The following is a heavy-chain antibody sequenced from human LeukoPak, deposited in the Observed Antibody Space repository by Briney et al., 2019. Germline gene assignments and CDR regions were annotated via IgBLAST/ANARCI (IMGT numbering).Heavy chain of an antibody. CDR2: IYHNGNI. J-gene: IGHJ4*02. D-gene: IGHD6-13*01. CDR3: ARDPVAAVGTAFDY. Sequence: SGTLSLTCAVSGDSIDSSNWWSWVRQPPGKGLEWIAEIYHNGNINYNPSLKSRVTISVDRSKNQISLRLSSVTAADTAVYYCARDPVAAVGTAFDYWGQGTLVTVSA. V-gene: IGHV4-4*02. CDR1: GDSIDSSNW.